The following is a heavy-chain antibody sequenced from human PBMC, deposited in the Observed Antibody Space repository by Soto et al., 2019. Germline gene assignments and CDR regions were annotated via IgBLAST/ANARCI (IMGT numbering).Heavy chain of an antibody. Sequence: PSETLSLTCTVSGGSISTYYWSWIRQPPGKGLQWIGYIYYSGGTNYNPSLKSRVTISVDTSKNQFSLKLSSVTAADTAVYYCASRDGYNNGDYWGQGTLVTVSS. CDR2: IYYSGGT. D-gene: IGHD5-12*01. J-gene: IGHJ4*02. CDR3: ASRDGYNNGDY. V-gene: IGHV4-59*01. CDR1: GGSISTYY.